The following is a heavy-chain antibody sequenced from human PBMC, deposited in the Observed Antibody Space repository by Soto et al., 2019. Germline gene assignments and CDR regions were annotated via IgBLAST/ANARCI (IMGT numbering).Heavy chain of an antibody. CDR2: INHSGST. V-gene: IGHV4-39*07. CDR1: GGSISSSSYY. Sequence: PSETLSLTCAVSGGSISSSSYYWGWIRQPPGKGLEWIGSINHSGSTNYNPSLKSRVTISVDTSKNQFSLKLSSVTAADTAVYYCARGENELLWFGELFYYYYGMDVWGQGTTVTVSS. CDR3: ARGENELLWFGELFYYYYGMDV. D-gene: IGHD3-10*01. J-gene: IGHJ6*02.